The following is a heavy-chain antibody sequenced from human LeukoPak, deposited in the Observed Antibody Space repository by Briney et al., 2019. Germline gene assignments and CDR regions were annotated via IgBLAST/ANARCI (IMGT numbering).Heavy chain of an antibody. CDR2: ISWNSGSI. D-gene: IGHD3-22*01. V-gene: IGHV3-9*01. J-gene: IGHJ6*02. CDR3: AKDIGGSGYYLSYYYYGMDV. CDR1: GFTFDDYA. Sequence: PGRSLRLSCAASGFTFDDYAMHWVRQAPGKGLEWVSGISWNSGSIGYADSVKGRFTISRDNAKNSLYLQMNSLRAEDTALYYCAKDIGGSGYYLSYYYYGMDVWGQGTTVTVSS.